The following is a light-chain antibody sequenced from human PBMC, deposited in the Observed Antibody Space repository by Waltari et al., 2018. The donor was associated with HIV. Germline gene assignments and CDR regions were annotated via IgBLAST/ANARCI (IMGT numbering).Light chain of an antibody. CDR3: MQALQSPPT. CDR1: QSLLHDNGYNY. CDR2: LGS. Sequence: VMTQSPPSLPITARESASVSCLSTQSLLHDNGYNYLDWYLQRPGQSPQLLIYLGSNRASGVPDRFSGSGSGTEFILKISRVEAEDVGVYYCMQALQSPPTFGGGTRVEIK. J-gene: IGKJ4*01. V-gene: IGKV2-28*01.